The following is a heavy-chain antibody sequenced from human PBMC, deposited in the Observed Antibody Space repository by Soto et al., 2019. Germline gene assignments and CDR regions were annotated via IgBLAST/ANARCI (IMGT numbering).Heavy chain of an antibody. V-gene: IGHV1-3*01. CDR1: GYTFTSYA. CDR2: INAGNGNT. J-gene: IGHJ4*02. CDR3: ARVFAGYSSGWYWDY. Sequence: ASVKVSCKASGYTFTSYAMHWVRQAPGQRLEWMGWINAGNGNTKYSQKFQGRVTITRDTSASTAYMELSSLRSEDTAVYYCARVFAGYSSGWYWDYWGQGTLVTVSS. D-gene: IGHD6-19*01.